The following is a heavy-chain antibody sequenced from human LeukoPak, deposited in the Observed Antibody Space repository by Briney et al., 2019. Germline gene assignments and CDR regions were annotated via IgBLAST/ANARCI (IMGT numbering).Heavy chain of an antibody. CDR3: ARDGYNSYSYYMDV. Sequence: PGGSLRLSCATSGFTFSSYEMNWVRQAPGKGLEWVSYISSGGSAIYYADSVKGRFTISRDNAKNSLYLQMNSLRAEDTAVYYCARDGYNSYSYYMDVWGKGTTVTVPS. D-gene: IGHD5-12*01. V-gene: IGHV3-48*03. CDR2: ISSGGSAI. J-gene: IGHJ6*03. CDR1: GFTFSSYE.